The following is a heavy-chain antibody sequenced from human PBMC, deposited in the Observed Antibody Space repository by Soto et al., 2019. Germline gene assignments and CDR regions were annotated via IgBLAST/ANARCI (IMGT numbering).Heavy chain of an antibody. Sequence: ASVKVSCKASGYTFTSYDINWVRQATGQGLEWMGWMNPNSGNTGYAQKFQGRVTMTRNTSISTAYMELSSLRSEDTAVYYCARGRIRITIFGVVTLGMGVWGQGTTVTV. V-gene: IGHV1-8*01. CDR1: GYTFTSYD. CDR2: MNPNSGNT. D-gene: IGHD3-3*01. CDR3: ARGRIRITIFGVVTLGMGV. J-gene: IGHJ6*02.